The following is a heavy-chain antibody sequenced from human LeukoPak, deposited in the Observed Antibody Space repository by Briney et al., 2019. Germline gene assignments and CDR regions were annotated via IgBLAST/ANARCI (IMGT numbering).Heavy chain of an antibody. CDR2: IYSGGST. CDR1: GFTVSSNY. Sequence: RSGGSLRLSCAASGFTVSSNYMSWVRQAPGKGLEWVSVIYSGGSTYYADSVKGRFTISRDNSMNTLYLQMNSLRAEDTAVYYCASPGGILTGYYKGLNYWGQGTLVTVSS. D-gene: IGHD3-9*01. CDR3: ASPGGILTGYYKGLNY. J-gene: IGHJ4*02. V-gene: IGHV3-53*01.